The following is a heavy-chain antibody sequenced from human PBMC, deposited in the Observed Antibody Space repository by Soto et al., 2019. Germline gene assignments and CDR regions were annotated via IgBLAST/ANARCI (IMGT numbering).Heavy chain of an antibody. D-gene: IGHD1-26*01. CDR2: ISSSSSTI. Sequence: EVQLVESGGGLVQPGGSLRLSCAASGFTFSSYSMNWVRQAPGKGLEWVSYISSSSSTIYYADSVKGRFTISRDNAKNSPYLQMNSLRDEDTAVYYCARYAVGATGNYYYYYGMDVWGQGTTVTVSS. CDR3: ARYAVGATGNYYYYYGMDV. V-gene: IGHV3-48*02. J-gene: IGHJ6*02. CDR1: GFTFSSYS.